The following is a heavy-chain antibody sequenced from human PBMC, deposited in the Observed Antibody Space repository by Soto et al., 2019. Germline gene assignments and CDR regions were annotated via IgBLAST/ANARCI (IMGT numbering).Heavy chain of an antibody. D-gene: IGHD6-19*01. CDR2: IYYSGST. CDR1: GGSISSYY. J-gene: IGHJ4*02. Sequence: SETLSLTCTVSGGSISSYYWSWIRQPPGKGLEWIGYIYYSGSTNYNPSLKSRVTISVDTSKNQFSLKLSSVTAADTAVYYCARVGSGWYYYFDYWGQGTLVTVS. V-gene: IGHV4-59*01. CDR3: ARVGSGWYYYFDY.